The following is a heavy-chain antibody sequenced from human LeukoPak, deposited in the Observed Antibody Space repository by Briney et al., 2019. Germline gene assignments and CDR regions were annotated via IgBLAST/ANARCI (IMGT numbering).Heavy chain of an antibody. Sequence: SETLSLTCSVSGGSISSTRYYWGWIRQPPGKGLDWIGSMYYTGSSYYNPSLKSRVTISADTSKNQFSLKLSSVTAADTAVYYCAWNPSPDYYDSSGYYHYFDYWGQGTLVTVSS. CDR1: GGSISSTRYY. J-gene: IGHJ4*02. CDR3: AWNPSPDYYDSSGYYHYFDY. D-gene: IGHD3-22*01. V-gene: IGHV4-39*01. CDR2: MYYTGSS.